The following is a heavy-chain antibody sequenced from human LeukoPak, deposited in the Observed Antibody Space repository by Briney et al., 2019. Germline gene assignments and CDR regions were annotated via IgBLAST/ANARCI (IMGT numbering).Heavy chain of an antibody. CDR3: ARGKGYDYVWGSYRYYFDY. D-gene: IGHD3-16*02. CDR1: GGSFSGYY. Sequence: SETLSLTCAVYGGSFSGYYWSWIRQPPGKGLEWIGEINHSGSTNYNPSLKSRVTISVDTSKNQFSLKLSSVTAADTAVYYCARGKGYDYVWGSYRYYFDYWGQGTLVTVSS. CDR2: INHSGST. V-gene: IGHV4-34*01. J-gene: IGHJ4*02.